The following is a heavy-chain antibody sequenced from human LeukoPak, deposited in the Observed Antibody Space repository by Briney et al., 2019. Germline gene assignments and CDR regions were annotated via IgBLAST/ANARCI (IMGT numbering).Heavy chain of an antibody. J-gene: IGHJ3*02. D-gene: IGHD3-9*01. CDR3: AREGYFDGAFDI. Sequence: SQTLSLTCTVSGGSISSGDYYWSWIRQPPGKGLEWIGYIYYSGSTYYNPSLKSRVTISVDTSKNQFSLKLSSVTAADTAVYYCAREGYFDGAFDIWGQGTMVTVYS. CDR2: IYYSGST. CDR1: GGSISSGDYY. V-gene: IGHV4-30-4*01.